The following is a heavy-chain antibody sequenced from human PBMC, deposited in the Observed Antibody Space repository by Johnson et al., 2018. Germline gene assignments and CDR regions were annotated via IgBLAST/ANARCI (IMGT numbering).Heavy chain of an antibody. D-gene: IGHD3-10*01. CDR3: ARENGAYYYGSGSKFDY. Sequence: VQLVESGGGLVKXGGSLRLXCAASGFTFSDHYMSWIRQAPGKGLEWVSCISSSASTIYYADSVKGRFTISRDNAKNPLYLQMNRLRAEDTAVYYCARENGAYYYGSGSKFDYWGQGNLVTVSS. CDR1: GFTFSDHY. CDR2: ISSSASTI. V-gene: IGHV3-11*01. J-gene: IGHJ4*02.